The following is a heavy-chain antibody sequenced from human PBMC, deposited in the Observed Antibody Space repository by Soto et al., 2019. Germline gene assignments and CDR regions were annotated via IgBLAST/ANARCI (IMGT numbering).Heavy chain of an antibody. Sequence: GESLKISCKGSGYIFTSYWISWVRQMPGKGLEWMGRIDPSDSYTNYSPSFQGHVTISADKSISTAYLQWSSLKASDTAMYYCARQEYPGSDAFDIWGQGTMVTVSS. CDR3: ARQEYPGSDAFDI. CDR1: GYIFTSYW. CDR2: IDPSDSYT. V-gene: IGHV5-10-1*01. J-gene: IGHJ3*02.